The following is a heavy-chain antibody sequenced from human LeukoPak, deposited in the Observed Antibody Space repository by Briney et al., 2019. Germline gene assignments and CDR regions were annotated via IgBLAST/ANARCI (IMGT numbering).Heavy chain of an antibody. D-gene: IGHD3-10*01. CDR1: GGSISSYY. V-gene: IGHV4-59*08. CDR2: IHYSGST. CDR3: ARRRLTMVRGVIGTWFDP. Sequence: SETLSLTCTDSGGSISSYYWSWIRQPPGKGLEWIGYIHYSGSTNYNPSLKSRVTISVDTSKNQFSLKLSSVTAADTAVYYCARRRLTMVRGVIGTWFDPWGQGTLVTVSP. J-gene: IGHJ5*02.